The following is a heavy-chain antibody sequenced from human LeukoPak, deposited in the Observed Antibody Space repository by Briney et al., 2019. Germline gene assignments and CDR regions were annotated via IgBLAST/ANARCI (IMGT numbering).Heavy chain of an antibody. D-gene: IGHD4-23*01. V-gene: IGHV3-23*01. Sequence: GGSLRLSCAASGFTFSSYGMSWVRQAPGKGLEWVSAISGSGGSTYYADSVKGRFTISRDNAKNSLYLQMNSLRAEDTAVYYCARDHRPVVTPNNWIDPWGQGTLVTVSS. CDR3: ARDHRPVVTPNNWIDP. J-gene: IGHJ5*02. CDR1: GFTFSSYG. CDR2: ISGSGGST.